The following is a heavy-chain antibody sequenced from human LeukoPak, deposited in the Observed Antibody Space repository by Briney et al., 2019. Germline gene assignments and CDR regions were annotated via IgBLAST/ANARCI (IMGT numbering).Heavy chain of an antibody. V-gene: IGHV3-11*06. CDR3: ARDLNWGDWYFDL. CDR1: GFTFSDYY. CDR2: ISSSSSYT. Sequence: GGSLRLSCAASGFTFSDYYMSWIRQAPGKGLEWVSYISSSSSYTNYADSVEGRFTISRDNAKNSLYLQMNSLRAEDTAVYYCARDLNWGDWYFDLWGRGTLVTVSS. D-gene: IGHD7-27*01. J-gene: IGHJ2*01.